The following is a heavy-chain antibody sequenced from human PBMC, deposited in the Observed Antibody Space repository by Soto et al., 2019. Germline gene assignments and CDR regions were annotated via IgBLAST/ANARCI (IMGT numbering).Heavy chain of an antibody. J-gene: IGHJ4*02. D-gene: IGHD2-15*01. V-gene: IGHV3-9*01. Sequence: EVQLVESGGGLVQPGRSLRLSCAASGFTFDDYAMHWVRQAPGKGLEWVSGISWNSGSIGYADSVKGRFTISRDNARNTLYLPMNSLRAEDTALYYCAKGGPLLVEGGGYWGQGTLVTVSS. CDR3: AKGGPLLVEGGGY. CDR2: ISWNSGSI. CDR1: GFTFDDYA.